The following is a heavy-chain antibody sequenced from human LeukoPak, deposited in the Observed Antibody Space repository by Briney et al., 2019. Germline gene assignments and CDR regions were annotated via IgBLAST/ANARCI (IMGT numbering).Heavy chain of an antibody. CDR1: GFTFSDYY. D-gene: IGHD6-19*01. Sequence: GGSLRLSCAASGFTFSDYYMSWIRQAPGKGLEWVSYISSSGSTIYYADSVKGRFTISRDNAKNSLYLQMNSLRAEDTAVYYCAGPFYSSGSFLDPWGQGTLVTVSS. V-gene: IGHV3-11*01. CDR3: AGPFYSSGSFLDP. J-gene: IGHJ5*02. CDR2: ISSSGSTI.